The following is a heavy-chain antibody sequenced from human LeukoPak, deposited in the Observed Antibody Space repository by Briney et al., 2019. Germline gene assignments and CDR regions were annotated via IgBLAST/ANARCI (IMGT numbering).Heavy chain of an antibody. Sequence: SETLSLTCTVSGGSISSYYWSWLRQPPGKGLEWIGYIYHSGSTYYNPSLKSRVTISVDRSKNQFSLKLSSVTAADTAVYYCARDAGGTTPLDYWGQGTLVTVSS. CDR1: GGSISSYY. CDR2: IYHSGST. V-gene: IGHV4-59*12. J-gene: IGHJ4*02. D-gene: IGHD2-8*02. CDR3: ARDAGGTTPLDY.